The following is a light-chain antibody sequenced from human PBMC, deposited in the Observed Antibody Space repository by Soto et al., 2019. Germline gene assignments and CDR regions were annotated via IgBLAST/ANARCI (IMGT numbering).Light chain of an antibody. CDR2: GAS. CDR3: HQYGSSPPT. V-gene: IGKV3-20*01. CDR1: QSVYKNF. J-gene: IGKJ4*01. Sequence: EIVLTQSPGTLSLSPGERATLSCRASQSVYKNFLAWYQQKPGQAPRLLINGASNRATGIPDRFSGSGSGTDFSVTIDRLEPEDFAVYFCHQYGSSPPTFGGGTKVAI.